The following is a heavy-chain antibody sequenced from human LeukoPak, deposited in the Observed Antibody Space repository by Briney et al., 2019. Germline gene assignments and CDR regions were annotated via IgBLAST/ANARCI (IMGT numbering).Heavy chain of an antibody. Sequence: ASVKVSCKVSGYTLTELSMHWVRQAPGKGLEWMGGFYPEDGETIYAQKFQGRVTMTEDTSTDTAYMELSSLRSEDTAVYYCATGPIAVAGSEGNWFDPWGQGTLVTVSS. CDR1: GYTLTELS. CDR2: FYPEDGET. J-gene: IGHJ5*02. CDR3: ATGPIAVAGSEGNWFDP. V-gene: IGHV1-24*01. D-gene: IGHD6-19*01.